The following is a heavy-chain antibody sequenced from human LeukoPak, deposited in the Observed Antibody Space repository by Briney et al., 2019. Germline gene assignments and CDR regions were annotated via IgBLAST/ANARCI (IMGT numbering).Heavy chain of an antibody. CDR2: VNHSGST. CDR3: ARGYHDPYYYDSSGHYGD. V-gene: IGHV4-34*01. CDR1: GGSFSGYY. D-gene: IGHD3-22*01. J-gene: IGHJ4*02. Sequence: PSETLSLTCAVYGGSFSGYYCSWIRQPPGKGLEWIGEVNHSGSTNYNPSLKSRVTISVDTSKNQFSLKLSSVTAADTAVYYCARGYHDPYYYDSSGHYGDWGQGTLVTVSS.